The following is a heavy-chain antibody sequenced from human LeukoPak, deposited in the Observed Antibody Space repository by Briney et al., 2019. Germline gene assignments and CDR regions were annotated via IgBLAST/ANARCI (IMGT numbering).Heavy chain of an antibody. D-gene: IGHD3-22*01. J-gene: IGHJ6*02. Sequence: GGSLRLSCAASGFTFSSYAMSWVRQAPGKGLEWVSAISGSGGSTYYADSVKGRFTISRDNSKNTLYLQMNSLRAEDTAVYYCAKEEGLGYDSSGYYYVVLDYYGMDVWGQGTTVTVSS. V-gene: IGHV3-23*01. CDR1: GFTFSSYA. CDR3: AKEEGLGYDSSGYYYVVLDYYGMDV. CDR2: ISGSGGST.